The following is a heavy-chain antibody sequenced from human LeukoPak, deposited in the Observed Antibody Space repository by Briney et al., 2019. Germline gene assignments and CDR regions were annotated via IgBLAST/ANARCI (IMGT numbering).Heavy chain of an antibody. J-gene: IGHJ4*02. Sequence: ASVKVSCKASGYTFTSYYMHWVRQAPGQGLEWMGIINPSGGSTSYAQKFQGRVTMTRDTSTSTVYMELSSLRSEDTAMYYCARTLWFGELVFDWGQGTLVTVSS. CDR1: GYTFTSYY. CDR3: ARTLWFGELVFD. CDR2: INPSGGST. V-gene: IGHV1-46*03. D-gene: IGHD3-10*01.